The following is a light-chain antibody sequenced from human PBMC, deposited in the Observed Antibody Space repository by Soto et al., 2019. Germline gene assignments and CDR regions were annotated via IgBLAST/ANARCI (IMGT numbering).Light chain of an antibody. Sequence: DIQLTQSPSFLSASVGDRVTITRRASQGISSYLAWYQQKPGKAPKLLIYAASTLQSGVPSRFSGSGSGTEFTLTISSLQPEDFATYYCQQLNSYPRVTFGGGTKVEIK. CDR2: AAS. V-gene: IGKV1-9*01. CDR3: QQLNSYPRVT. CDR1: QGISSY. J-gene: IGKJ4*01.